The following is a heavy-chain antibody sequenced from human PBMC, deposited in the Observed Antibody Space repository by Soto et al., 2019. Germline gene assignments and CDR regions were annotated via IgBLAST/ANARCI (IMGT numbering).Heavy chain of an antibody. CDR3: AKDGGPVYCNSPGCSAKHFDY. Sequence: GASVKVSCKASGYTFTTYDINWVRQAAGQGLEWMGWMNPDSGNTGYAPKFQGRVTMTRNTSITTAYMELSSLRHEDTAVYYCAKDGGPVYCNSPGCSAKHFDYWGQGTLVTVSS. CDR2: MNPDSGNT. CDR1: GYTFTTYD. D-gene: IGHD2-2*01. J-gene: IGHJ4*02. V-gene: IGHV1-8*01.